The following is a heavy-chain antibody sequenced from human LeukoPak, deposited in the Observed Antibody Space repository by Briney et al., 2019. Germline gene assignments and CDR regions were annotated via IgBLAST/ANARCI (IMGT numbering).Heavy chain of an antibody. Sequence: SGGSLRLSCAASGFTFSSYGMHWVRQAPGKGLEWVAVIWYDGSNKYYADSVKGRFTISRDNAKNSLYLQMNSLRAEDTAVYYCAREAPPPVVPAAPYYYYYGMDVWGQGTTVTVSS. J-gene: IGHJ6*02. D-gene: IGHD2-2*01. CDR1: GFTFSSYG. CDR3: AREAPPPVVPAAPYYYYYGMDV. CDR2: IWYDGSNK. V-gene: IGHV3-33*01.